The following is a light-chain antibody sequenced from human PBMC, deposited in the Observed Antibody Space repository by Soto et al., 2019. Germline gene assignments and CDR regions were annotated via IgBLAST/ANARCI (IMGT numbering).Light chain of an antibody. Sequence: EKVLTQSRATLSVSPGERVSLSCRASQSIYGKLAWYHQKPGQAPRLLIYGASSRATGSPDRCSGSGSGTDFTLTISRLEPEDFAVHYCQQYGSSSWTFGQVTKVDIK. CDR2: GAS. CDR3: QQYGSSSWT. CDR1: QSIYGK. V-gene: IGKV3-20*01. J-gene: IGKJ1*01.